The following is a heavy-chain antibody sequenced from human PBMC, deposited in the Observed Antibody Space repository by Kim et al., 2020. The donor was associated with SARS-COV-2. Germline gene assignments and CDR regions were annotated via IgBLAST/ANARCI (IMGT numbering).Heavy chain of an antibody. Sequence: YYADSVKGRFTISRDNSKNTLYLQMNSLRAEDTAVYYCAKGDIVGATIDYWGQGTLVTVSS. V-gene: IGHV3-23*01. CDR3: AKGDIVGATIDY. J-gene: IGHJ4*02. D-gene: IGHD1-26*01.